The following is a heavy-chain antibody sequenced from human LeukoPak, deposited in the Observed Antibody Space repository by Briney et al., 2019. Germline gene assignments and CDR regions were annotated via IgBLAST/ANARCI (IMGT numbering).Heavy chain of an antibody. J-gene: IGHJ4*02. Sequence: GGSLRLSCAAAGFTFSTYSMTWVRQAPGKGLEWVSSITTNNNIYYADSVKSRFTVSRDNAKNSLYLQMNSLRAEDTAVYFCARGKTFDWLSPLDYWGQGTLVTVSS. CDR2: ITTNNNI. CDR1: GFTFSTYS. CDR3: ARGKTFDWLSPLDY. D-gene: IGHD3-9*01. V-gene: IGHV3-21*01.